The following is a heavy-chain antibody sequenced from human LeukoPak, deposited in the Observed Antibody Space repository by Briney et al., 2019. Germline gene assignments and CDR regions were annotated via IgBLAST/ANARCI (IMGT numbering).Heavy chain of an antibody. CDR1: GFTFGSYA. J-gene: IGHJ6*03. CDR2: ISSSSSYI. CDR3: ARDGYDPYYYMDV. Sequence: PGGSLRLSCAASGFTFGSYAMNWVRQAPGKGLEWVSSISSSSSYIYYADSVKGRFTISRDNAKNSLYLQMNSLRAEDTAVYYCARDGYDPYYYMDVWGKGTTVTVSS. V-gene: IGHV3-21*01. D-gene: IGHD5-18*01.